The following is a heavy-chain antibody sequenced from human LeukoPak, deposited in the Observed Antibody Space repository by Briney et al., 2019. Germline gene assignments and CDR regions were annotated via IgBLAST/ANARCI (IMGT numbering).Heavy chain of an antibody. CDR3: AKLWGRHVWSFDY. CDR2: IFKTGDTA. D-gene: IGHD3-16*01. Sequence: GGSLRLSCAASGFTFSDYAMSWVRQAPGKGLEWVSTIFKTGDTAHYADMVRGRFTISRDNSKSTLSLQMNSLRAEDTAIYYCAKLWGRHVWSFDYWGQGALVTVSS. CDR1: GFTFSDYA. J-gene: IGHJ4*02. V-gene: IGHV3-23*01.